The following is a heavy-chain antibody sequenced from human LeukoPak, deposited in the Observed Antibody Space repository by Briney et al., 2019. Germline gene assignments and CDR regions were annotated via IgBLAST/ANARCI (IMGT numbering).Heavy chain of an antibody. CDR3: ARERTTVTRGRANYFDY. CDR2: INPSGGST. Sequence: ASVKVSCKASGYTFTSYYMHWVRQAPGQGLEWMGIINPSGGSTSYAQKFQGRVTMTWDTSTSTVYMELSSLRSEDTAVYYWARERTTVTRGRANYFDYWGQGTLVTVSS. CDR1: GYTFTSYY. V-gene: IGHV1-46*01. J-gene: IGHJ4*02. D-gene: IGHD4-17*01.